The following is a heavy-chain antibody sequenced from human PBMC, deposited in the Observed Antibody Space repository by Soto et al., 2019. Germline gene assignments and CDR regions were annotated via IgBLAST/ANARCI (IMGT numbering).Heavy chain of an antibody. D-gene: IGHD6-13*01. CDR3: ARDFTRYSSPPGPLAY. J-gene: IGHJ1*01. V-gene: IGHV4-30-4*01. Sequence: PSETLSLTCTVSGDSISSGDYYWSWIRQPPGKGLEWIGCIYYSGNTYYNPSLKRRFSISVDTSKNQFSLQLRSVTVADTAVYYCARDFTRYSSPPGPLAYRGLGTLVPVSS. CDR1: GDSISSGDYY. CDR2: IYYSGNT.